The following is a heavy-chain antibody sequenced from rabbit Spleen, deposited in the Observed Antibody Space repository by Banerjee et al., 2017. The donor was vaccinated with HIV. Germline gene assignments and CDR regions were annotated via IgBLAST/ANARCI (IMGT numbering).Heavy chain of an antibody. CDR2: INAATAKP. CDR3: ARDLVGVIGWNFYL. D-gene: IGHD1-1*01. CDR1: GVSLSDKDV. J-gene: IGHJ4*01. Sequence: EQLEESGGGLVKPEGSLTLTCKASGVSLSDKDVMCWVRQAPGKGLEWIACINAATAKPVYATWAKGRFTISRTSSTTVTLQMTSLTAADTATYFCARDLVGVIGWNFYLWGPGTLVTVS. V-gene: IGHV1S45*01.